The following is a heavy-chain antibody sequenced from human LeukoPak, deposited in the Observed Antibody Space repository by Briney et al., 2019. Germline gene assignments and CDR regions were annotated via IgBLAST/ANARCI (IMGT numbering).Heavy chain of an antibody. Sequence: SGTLSLTCAVSGVSIIRTNWWIWVRQTPGSGLEWIGEIYYDGVTNYNPSLKSRVTISIDKSKNHFSLNLTSVTAADTAVYYCARDRDVAVHHPFYWGQGTLVTVSS. J-gene: IGHJ4*02. CDR2: IYYDGVT. CDR1: GVSIIRTNW. CDR3: ARDRDVAVHHPFY. V-gene: IGHV4-4*02. D-gene: IGHD5-24*01.